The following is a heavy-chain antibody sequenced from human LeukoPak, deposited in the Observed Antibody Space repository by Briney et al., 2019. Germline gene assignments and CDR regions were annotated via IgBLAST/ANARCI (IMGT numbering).Heavy chain of an antibody. V-gene: IGHV3-23*01. CDR3: AKDLGWIQLYFGYRDNWVDP. Sequence: GGTLRLSCAASGFTFSSYGMSWVRQAPGKGLEWVSAISGSGGSTYYADSVKGRFTISRDNSKNTVYLQMNSLSAEDTAVYYCAKDLGWIQLYFGYRDNWVDPWGQGTLVTVSS. D-gene: IGHD5-18*01. J-gene: IGHJ5*02. CDR1: GFTFSSYG. CDR2: ISGSGGST.